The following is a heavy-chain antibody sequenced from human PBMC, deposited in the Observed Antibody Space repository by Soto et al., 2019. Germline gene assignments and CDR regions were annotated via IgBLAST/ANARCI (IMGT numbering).Heavy chain of an antibody. CDR3: PSDRPTKDSSGWYRSPRCFDP. CDR2: MNPNSGNT. D-gene: IGHD6-19*01. CDR1: GYTFTSYD. J-gene: IGHJ5*02. Sequence: GAPVKVSCKASGYTFTSYDINWVRQAPGQGLEWMGWMNPNSGNTGYAQKYQGRVTMTRNTSISTAYRGLSSLRSEDKAVYYCPSDRPTKDSSGWYRSPRCFDPWGRRTLVTVSS. V-gene: IGHV1-8*01.